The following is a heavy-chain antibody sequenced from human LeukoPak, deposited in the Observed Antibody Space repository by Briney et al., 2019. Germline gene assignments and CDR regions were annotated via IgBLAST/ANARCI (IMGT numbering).Heavy chain of an antibody. CDR1: GGSFTSCY. J-gene: IGHJ4*02. CDR3: AVKNY. CDR2: INHSGST. Sequence: SGTLSLTCAVYGGSFTSCYWSWIREPPGKGLEWIGEINHSGSTYYNPSLKSRVTISIDTSKNQFSLNLRSVTAADTAVYYCAVKNYWGQGTLVTVSS. V-gene: IGHV4-34*01.